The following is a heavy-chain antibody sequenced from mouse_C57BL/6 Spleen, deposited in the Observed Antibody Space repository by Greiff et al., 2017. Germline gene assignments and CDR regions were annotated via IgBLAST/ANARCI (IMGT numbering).Heavy chain of an antibody. CDR1: GYSITSGYD. D-gene: IGHD3-2*02. CDR3: ARGQLRLRPAWFAY. CDR2: ISYSGST. V-gene: IGHV3-1*01. Sequence: VQLKESGPGMVKPSQSLSLTCTVTGYSITSGYDWHWIRHFPGNKLEWMGYISYSGSTNYNPSLKSRISITHDTSKNHFFLKLNSVTTEDTATYYCARGQLRLRPAWFAYWGQGTLVTVSA. J-gene: IGHJ3*01.